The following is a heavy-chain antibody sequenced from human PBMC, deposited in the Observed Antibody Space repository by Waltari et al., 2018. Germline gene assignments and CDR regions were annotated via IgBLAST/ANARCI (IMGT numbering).Heavy chain of an antibody. CDR1: GGSIRSYY. V-gene: IGHV4-4*07. Sequence: QVQLQESGPGLVKPSETLSLTCPVSGGSIRSYYWSWIRQPAGKGLEWIGRIYTSGSTNYNPSLKSQVTMSVDTSKNQFSLKLSSVTAADTAVYYCARGPRLWFGEGGFDYWGQGTLVTVSS. CDR2: IYTSGST. J-gene: IGHJ4*02. D-gene: IGHD3-10*01. CDR3: ARGPRLWFGEGGFDY.